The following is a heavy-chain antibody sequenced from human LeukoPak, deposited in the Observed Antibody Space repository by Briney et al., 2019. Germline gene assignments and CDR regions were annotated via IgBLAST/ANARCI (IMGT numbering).Heavy chain of an antibody. CDR2: ISLSGSTR. J-gene: IGHJ4*02. CDR3: ARSTVTAAIDY. V-gene: IGHV3-11*01. CDR1: GFSFSDYH. D-gene: IGHD4-17*01. Sequence: GGSLTLSCAASGFSFSDYHMRWIRQPPGKGLEWVSYISLSGSTRYYADSVKGRFTISRDNAKNSLYLQMNSLRVNDTAVYYCARSTVTAAIDYWGQGALVTVSS.